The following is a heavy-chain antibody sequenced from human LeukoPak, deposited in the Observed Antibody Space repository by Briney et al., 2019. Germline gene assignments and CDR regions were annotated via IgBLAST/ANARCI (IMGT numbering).Heavy chain of an antibody. Sequence: SETLSLTCTVSGGSISSYYWSWIRQPPGKGLEWIGYIYYSGSTNYNPSLKSRVTISVDTSKNQFSLKPSSVTAADTAVYYCARGTAEWFDYWGQGTLVTVSS. D-gene: IGHD3-3*01. J-gene: IGHJ4*02. V-gene: IGHV4-59*01. CDR3: ARGTAEWFDY. CDR1: GGSISSYY. CDR2: IYYSGST.